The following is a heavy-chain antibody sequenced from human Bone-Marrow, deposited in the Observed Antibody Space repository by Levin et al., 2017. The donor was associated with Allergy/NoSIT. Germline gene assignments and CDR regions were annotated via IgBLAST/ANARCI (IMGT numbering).Heavy chain of an antibody. Sequence: GESLKISCAASGFTFSSYAMSWVRQAPGKGLEWVSTVSGSGGSTYYADSVKGRFTISRDNSKNTLSLQMDSLRAEDTAVYYCAKVHKEVWFPTGYAMDVWGQGTTVTVSS. CDR2: VSGSGGST. J-gene: IGHJ6*02. CDR1: GFTFSSYA. CDR3: AKVHKEVWFPTGYAMDV. V-gene: IGHV3-23*01. D-gene: IGHD3-10*01.